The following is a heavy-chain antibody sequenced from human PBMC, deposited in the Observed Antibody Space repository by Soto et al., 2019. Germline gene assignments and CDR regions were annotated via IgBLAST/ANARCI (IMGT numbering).Heavy chain of an antibody. CDR2: IYYSGST. CDR1: GGSISSSSYY. V-gene: IGHV4-39*01. CDR3: ARGRVRLGVPYNWFDP. J-gene: IGHJ5*02. D-gene: IGHD5-12*01. Sequence: PSETLSLTCTVSGGSISSSSYYWGWIRQPPGKGLEWIGSIYYSGSTYYNPSLKSRVTISVDTSKNQFSLKLSSVTAADTAVYYCARGRVRLGVPYNWFDPWGQGTLVTVSS.